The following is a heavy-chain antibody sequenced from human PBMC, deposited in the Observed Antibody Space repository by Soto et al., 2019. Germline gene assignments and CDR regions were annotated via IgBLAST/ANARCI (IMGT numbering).Heavy chain of an antibody. Sequence: VGSLRLSCASSVFTFSSYWMSWVRQSPGKWLEWVANIKQDGSEKYYVDSVKGRFTISRDNAKNSLYLQMNSLRAEDTAVYYCARDNGEYDYVWGSYNQYYFEYWGQGTLVSVS. CDR2: IKQDGSEK. J-gene: IGHJ4*02. CDR1: VFTFSSYW. D-gene: IGHD3-16*01. CDR3: ARDNGEYDYVWGSYNQYYFEY. V-gene: IGHV3-7*01.